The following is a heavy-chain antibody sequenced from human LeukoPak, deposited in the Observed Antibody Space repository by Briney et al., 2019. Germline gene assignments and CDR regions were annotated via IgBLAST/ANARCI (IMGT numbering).Heavy chain of an antibody. D-gene: IGHD5-18*01. J-gene: IGHJ6*03. V-gene: IGHV1-69*05. Sequence: SVKVSCKASGGIFSSYAISWVRQAPGQGLEWMGGIIAIFGTANFAQKFQGRVTITTDESTSTAYTELSSLRSEDTAVYYCARGEQYTAMGFYYYYYMDVWGKGTTVTVSS. CDR2: IIAIFGTA. CDR3: ARGEQYTAMGFYYYYYMDV. CDR1: GGIFSSYA.